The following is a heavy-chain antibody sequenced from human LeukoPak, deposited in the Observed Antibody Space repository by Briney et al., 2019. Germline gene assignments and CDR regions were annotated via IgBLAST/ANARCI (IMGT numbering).Heavy chain of an antibody. V-gene: IGHV3-23*01. CDR3: AKGHYYGSGSLDY. Sequence: GSLRLSCAASGFSFSSYGMHWVRQAPGKGLEWVSAIGGRDGSTYYADSVKGRFTISRDNSKNTLYVQMNSLRAEDTAVYYCAKGHYYGSGSLDYWGQGTLVTVSS. D-gene: IGHD3-10*01. CDR2: IGGRDGST. CDR1: GFSFSSYG. J-gene: IGHJ4*02.